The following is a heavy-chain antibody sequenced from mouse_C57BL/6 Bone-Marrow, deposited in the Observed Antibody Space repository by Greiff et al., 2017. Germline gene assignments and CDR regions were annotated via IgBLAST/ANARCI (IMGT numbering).Heavy chain of an antibody. Sequence: VQGVESGAELARPGASVKLSCKASGYTFTSYGISWVKQRTGQGLEWIGEIYPRSGNTYYNEKFKGKATLTADKSSSTAYMELRSLTSEDSAVYFGARQFYGSSLYYAMDYWGQGTSVTVSS. J-gene: IGHJ4*01. CDR1: GYTFTSYG. D-gene: IGHD1-1*01. CDR3: ARQFYGSSLYYAMDY. V-gene: IGHV1-81*01. CDR2: IYPRSGNT.